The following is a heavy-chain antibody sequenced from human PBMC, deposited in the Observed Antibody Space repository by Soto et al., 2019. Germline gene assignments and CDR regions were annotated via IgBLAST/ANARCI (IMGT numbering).Heavy chain of an antibody. V-gene: IGHV4-59*01. CDR1: GGSISSYY. Sequence: SETLSLTCTVSGGSISSYYWSWIRQPPGKGLEWIGYIYYSGSTNYNPSLKSRVTISVDTSKNQFSLKLSSVTAADTAVYYCARIRGYSYGFDYWGQGTLVTVSS. D-gene: IGHD5-18*01. CDR2: IYYSGST. J-gene: IGHJ4*02. CDR3: ARIRGYSYGFDY.